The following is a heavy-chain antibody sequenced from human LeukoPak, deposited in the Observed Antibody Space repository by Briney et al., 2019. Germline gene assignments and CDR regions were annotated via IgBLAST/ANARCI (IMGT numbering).Heavy chain of an antibody. J-gene: IGHJ4*02. V-gene: IGHV3-21*04. CDR3: AKGLKAAAGPYYFDY. CDR1: GFTFSSYS. D-gene: IGHD6-13*01. Sequence: GGSLRLSCAASGFTFSSYSMNWVRQAPGKGLEWVSSISSSSSYIYYADSVKGRFTISRDNSKNTLYLQMNSLRAEDTAVYYCAKGLKAAAGPYYFDYWGQGTLVTVSP. CDR2: ISSSSSYI.